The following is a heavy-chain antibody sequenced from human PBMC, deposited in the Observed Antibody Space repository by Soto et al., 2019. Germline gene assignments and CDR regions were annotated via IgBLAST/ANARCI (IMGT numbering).Heavy chain of an antibody. CDR3: ARDNYYDFWSGYSLYNWFDP. Sequence: ASVKVSCKASGYTFTSYAMHWVRQAPGQRLEWMGWINAGNGNTKYSQKFQGRVTITRDTSASTAYMELSSLRSEDTAVYYFARDNYYDFWSGYSLYNWFDPWGQGTLVTV. J-gene: IGHJ5*02. V-gene: IGHV1-3*01. CDR1: GYTFTSYA. CDR2: INAGNGNT. D-gene: IGHD3-3*01.